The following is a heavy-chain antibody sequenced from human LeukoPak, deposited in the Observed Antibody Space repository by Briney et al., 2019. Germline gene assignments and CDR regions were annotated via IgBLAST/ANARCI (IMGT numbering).Heavy chain of an antibody. Sequence: SETLSLTCTVSGGSISSYYWSWIRQPAGKGLEWIGRIYSSGSTNYNPSLKSRVTMSVDTSKNQFSLKLSSVTAADTAVYYCARRIYYDSNYRDAFDIWGQGTMVTVSS. CDR3: ARRIYYDSNYRDAFDI. D-gene: IGHD3-22*01. V-gene: IGHV4-4*07. CDR1: GGSISSYY. CDR2: IYSSGST. J-gene: IGHJ3*02.